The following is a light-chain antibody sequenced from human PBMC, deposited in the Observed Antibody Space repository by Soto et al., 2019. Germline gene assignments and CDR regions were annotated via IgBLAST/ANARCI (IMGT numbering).Light chain of an antibody. Sequence: QSVLTQPRSVSGSPGQSVTISCTGTSSDVGGYNYVSWYQHHPGKAPKLMIYDVTKRPSGVRDRFSASKSGNTASLTISGIQDEDEADYYCCSYAGSYTYVFGTGTKVTVL. J-gene: IGLJ1*01. CDR1: SSDVGGYNY. CDR3: CSYAGSYTYV. CDR2: DVT. V-gene: IGLV2-11*01.